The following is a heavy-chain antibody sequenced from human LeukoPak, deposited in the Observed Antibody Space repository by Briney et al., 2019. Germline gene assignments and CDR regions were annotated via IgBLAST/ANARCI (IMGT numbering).Heavy chain of an antibody. D-gene: IGHD1-1*01. Sequence: KPGGSLRLSCAASGFTFSSYSMNWVRQAPGKGLEWVSSISSGSSYIDYADSVKGRFTISRDNSKNTVYLQINTLRTDDAAIYYCAKPYPTLTTSAVLDNWGQGTLVTVSS. CDR2: ISSGSSYI. J-gene: IGHJ4*02. CDR3: AKPYPTLTTSAVLDN. V-gene: IGHV3-21*01. CDR1: GFTFSSYS.